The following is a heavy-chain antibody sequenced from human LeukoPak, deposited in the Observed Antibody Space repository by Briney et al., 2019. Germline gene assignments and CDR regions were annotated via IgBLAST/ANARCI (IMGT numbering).Heavy chain of an antibody. J-gene: IGHJ4*02. CDR2: IRGDTGDT. Sequence: GASVTISCKTSGYPPSDYYMHWVRQAPGQGLEWMGWIRGDTGDTDSPQKFRGRVTMTRDTSTDTAYLELSRLRYDDTAIYFCARVRVNSCDYWGQGTLVTVSS. V-gene: IGHV1-2*02. D-gene: IGHD2-2*01. CDR3: ARVRVNSCDY. CDR1: GYPPSDYY.